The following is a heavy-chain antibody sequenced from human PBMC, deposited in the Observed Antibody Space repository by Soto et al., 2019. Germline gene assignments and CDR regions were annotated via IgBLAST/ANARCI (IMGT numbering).Heavy chain of an antibody. Sequence: EVQLVASGGCLSHPGGSLRLSGAAYGFTGSINYMSWVRHAPGQGLEWVSVIYSGGSTYYEDSVKGRFTISRDNSKNTLYLQRNSLRAEDTAVSYCGREAGISAAGRAYFDYWGQRTLVTVAS. CDR2: IYSGGST. V-gene: IGHV3-53*01. CDR1: GFTGSINY. CDR3: GREAGISAAGRAYFDY. J-gene: IGHJ4*02. D-gene: IGHD6-13*01.